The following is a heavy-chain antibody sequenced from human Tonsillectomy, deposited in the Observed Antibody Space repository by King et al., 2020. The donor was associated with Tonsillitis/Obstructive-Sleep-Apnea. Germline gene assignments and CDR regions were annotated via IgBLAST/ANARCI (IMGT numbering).Heavy chain of an antibody. Sequence: QLVQSGAEVKKPGSSVKVSCKASGGTFRSYAINWVRQARGQGLEWMGGIIPIFGTTVYAPRFLGRVSITADESTSTAYMELSSLKSEDTAIYYCARDRLGLGHCPSNNCQFYFDYWGQGTLVTVSS. CDR2: IIPIFGTT. D-gene: IGHD2-2*01. V-gene: IGHV1-69*12. CDR1: GGTFRSYA. J-gene: IGHJ4*02. CDR3: ARDRLGLGHCPSNNCQFYFDY.